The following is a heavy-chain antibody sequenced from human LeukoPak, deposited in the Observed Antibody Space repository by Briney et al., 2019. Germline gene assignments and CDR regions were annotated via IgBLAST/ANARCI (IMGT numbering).Heavy chain of an antibody. CDR2: ISSSSSYI. CDR1: GFTFSSYA. V-gene: IGHV3-21*01. J-gene: IGHJ4*02. CDR3: ASQSPYDSSGAIDY. Sequence: GGSLRLSCAASGFTFSSYAMSWVRQAPGKGLEWVSSISSSSSYIYYADSVKGRFTISRDNAKNSLYLQMNSLRAEDTAVYYCASQSPYDSSGAIDYWGQGTLVTVTS. D-gene: IGHD3-22*01.